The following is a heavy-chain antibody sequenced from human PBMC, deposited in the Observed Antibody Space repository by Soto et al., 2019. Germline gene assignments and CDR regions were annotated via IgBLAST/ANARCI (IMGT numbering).Heavy chain of an antibody. J-gene: IGHJ4*02. CDR3: TRDRGRRYNDGRGYYYSAY. V-gene: IGHV1-69*01. CDR1: GGTFSSYA. CDR2: CIPIFGTT. Sequence: QVHLVQSGAEVKKPGSSVKVSCKASGGTFSSYAISWVRQAPGQGLEWMGGCIPIFGTTNYAQKFQGRVTITADESTSTAYMELSSLRSEDTAVYYCTRDRGRRYNDGRGYYYSAYWGQGTLVTVSS. D-gene: IGHD3-22*01.